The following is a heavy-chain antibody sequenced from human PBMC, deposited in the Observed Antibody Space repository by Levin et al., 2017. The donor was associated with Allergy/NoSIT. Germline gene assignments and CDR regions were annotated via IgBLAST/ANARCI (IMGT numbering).Heavy chain of an antibody. D-gene: IGHD4-17*01. J-gene: IGHJ6*02. V-gene: IGHV3-30*04. Sequence: GGSLRLSCAASGFTFSSYAMHWVRQAPGKGLEWVAVISYDGSNKYYADSVKGRFTISRDNSKNTLYLQMNSLRAEDTAVYYCARGPWGTVSAGGMDVWGQGTTVTVSS. CDR2: ISYDGSNK. CDR1: GFTFSSYA. CDR3: ARGPWGTVSAGGMDV.